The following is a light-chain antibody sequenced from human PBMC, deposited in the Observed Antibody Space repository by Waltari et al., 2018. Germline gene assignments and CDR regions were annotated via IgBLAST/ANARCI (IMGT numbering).Light chain of an antibody. J-gene: IGLJ3*02. V-gene: IGLV2-14*01. Sequence: QSALTQPASVSESPGQSVTISCTGTSSDIGNYIHVSSYQQHTGKAPKLIIFAVYDRPAVVPVRSSASKSPNTASLTISGLQAEDEADYYCSSYTNSSTWVFGGGTSLTVL. CDR1: SSDIGNYIH. CDR2: AVY. CDR3: SSYTNSSTWV.